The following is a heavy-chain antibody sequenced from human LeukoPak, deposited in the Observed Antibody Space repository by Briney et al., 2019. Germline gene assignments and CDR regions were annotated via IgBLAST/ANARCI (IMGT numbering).Heavy chain of an antibody. D-gene: IGHD2-15*01. Sequence: ASVKVSCKASGYTFTSYYMHWVRQAPGQGLEWMGIINPSGGSTSYAQKFQGRVTMTRDTSTSTVYMELSSLRSEDTAVYYCARAVGYCSGGSCYRFYSMDVWGQGTTVTVSS. CDR3: ARAVGYCSGGSCYRFYSMDV. CDR2: INPSGGST. V-gene: IGHV1-46*01. J-gene: IGHJ6*02. CDR1: GYTFTSYY.